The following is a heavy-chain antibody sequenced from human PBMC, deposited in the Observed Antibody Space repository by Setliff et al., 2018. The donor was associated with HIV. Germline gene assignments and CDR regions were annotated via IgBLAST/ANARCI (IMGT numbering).Heavy chain of an antibody. D-gene: IGHD1-26*01. CDR2: ISRSGSEK. J-gene: IGHJ6*02. CDR3: ARDGFPIYSGSYYYYYYGMDV. Sequence: GGSLRLSCAASGFTFSSYAMTWVRQAPGKGLEWVSSISRSGSEKYYVDSVKGRFTISRDNAKNSLYLQMNSLRAEDTAVYYCARDGFPIYSGSYYYYYYGMDVWGQGTTVTVSS. V-gene: IGHV3-21*01. CDR1: GFTFSSYA.